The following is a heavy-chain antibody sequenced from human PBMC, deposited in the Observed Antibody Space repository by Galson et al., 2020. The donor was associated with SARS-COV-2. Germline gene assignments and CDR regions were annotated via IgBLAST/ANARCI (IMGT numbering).Heavy chain of an antibody. J-gene: IGHJ3*02. D-gene: IGHD3-3*01. CDR1: GYSFTNNW. CDR3: ARVRYDFWSGFVFDAFDI. Sequence: KIGESLKISCKGSGYSFTNNWIGWVRQMPGQGLEWMGIIHPRDPDTRYSPSFGGQVTISADKSLATTFLHWSSLKASDTAIYYCARVRYDFWSGFVFDAFDIWGQGTMVTVP. CDR2: IHPRDPDT. V-gene: IGHV5-51*01.